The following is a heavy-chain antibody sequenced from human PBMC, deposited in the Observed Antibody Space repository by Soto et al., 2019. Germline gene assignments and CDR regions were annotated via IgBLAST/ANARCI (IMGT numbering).Heavy chain of an antibody. CDR2: ISYDGSNK. V-gene: IGHV3-30*18. CDR3: AKDLRYCISTSCPRNYYYYGMDV. D-gene: IGHD2-2*01. Sequence: PGGSLRLSCAASGFTFSSYGMPWVRQAPGKGLEWGAGISYDGSNKYYADSVKGRFTISRDNSKNTLYLQTNSLRAEDTAVYYCAKDLRYCISTSCPRNYYYYGMDVWGQGTTVTVSS. J-gene: IGHJ6*02. CDR1: GFTFSSYG.